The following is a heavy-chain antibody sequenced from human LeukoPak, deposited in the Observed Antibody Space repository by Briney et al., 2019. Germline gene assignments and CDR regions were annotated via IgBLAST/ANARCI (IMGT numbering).Heavy chain of an antibody. CDR3: TRERKYDSNFDY. CDR2: IRYDGSNK. D-gene: IGHD1-1*01. CDR1: GFTFSSYG. V-gene: IGHV3-30*02. Sequence: GGSLRLSCVASGFTFSSYGMHWVRQAPGKGLEWVTFIRYDGSNKYYADSVKGRFTISRDNSKNTLYLQMNSLRAEDTAVYYCTRERKYDSNFDYWGQGTLVTVSS. J-gene: IGHJ4*02.